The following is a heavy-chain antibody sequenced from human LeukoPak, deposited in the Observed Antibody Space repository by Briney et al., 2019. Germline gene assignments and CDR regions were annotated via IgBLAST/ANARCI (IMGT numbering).Heavy chain of an antibody. Sequence: GGSLRLSCAASGFTFSSYAMSWVRQAPGKGLEGVSAISGSGGSTYYADSVKGRFTISRNNSKNTLYLQMNSLRAEDTAVYYCAKDSMAATNVPRIDYWGQGTLVTVSS. V-gene: IGHV3-23*01. CDR3: AKDSMAATNVPRIDY. CDR2: ISGSGGST. D-gene: IGHD1-26*01. J-gene: IGHJ4*02. CDR1: GFTFSSYA.